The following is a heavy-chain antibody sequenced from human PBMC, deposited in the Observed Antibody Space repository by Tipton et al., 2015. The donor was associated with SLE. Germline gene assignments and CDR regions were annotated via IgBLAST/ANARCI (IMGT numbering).Heavy chain of an antibody. J-gene: IGHJ1*01. CDR1: GASVSSSVYS. Sequence: TLSLTCTVSGASVSSSVYSWGWIRQPPGKGLQWIGAMFYTGSAHYNPPLKGRVSISVDTSKNVFSLNVSSVTAADTAEYYCVRLRREHQIVRLGWFWGLGTLVTVS. CDR2: MFYTGSA. V-gene: IGHV4-39*07. D-gene: IGHD2/OR15-2a*01. CDR3: VRLRREHQIVRLGWF.